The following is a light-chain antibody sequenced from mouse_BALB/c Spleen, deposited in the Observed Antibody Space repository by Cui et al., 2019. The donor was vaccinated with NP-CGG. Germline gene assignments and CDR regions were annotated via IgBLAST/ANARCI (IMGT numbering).Light chain of an antibody. CDR3: ALWYSNHWV. J-gene: IGLJ1*01. V-gene: IGLV1*01. CDR1: TGAVTTSNY. CDR2: GTN. Sequence: QAVVIKESALTTSPGETVTLTCRSNTGAVTTSNYANWVQEKPDHLFTGLIGGTNNRAPGVPARFSGSLIGDKAALTITGAQTEDDAIYFCALWYSNHWVFGGGTKLTVL.